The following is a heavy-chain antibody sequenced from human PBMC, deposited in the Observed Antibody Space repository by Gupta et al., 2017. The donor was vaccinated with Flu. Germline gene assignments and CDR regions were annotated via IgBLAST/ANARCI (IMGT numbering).Heavy chain of an antibody. Sequence: QVQLQESGPGLVKPSQTLSLTCTVSGGSISSGGYYWSWIRQHPGKGLEWIGYIYYSGSTYYNPSLKSRVTISVDTSKNQFSLKLSSVTAADTAVYYCARFYYDFWGDYYYGMDVWGQGTTVTVSS. V-gene: IGHV4-31*03. CDR3: ARFYYDFWGDYYYGMDV. CDR2: IYYSGST. J-gene: IGHJ6*02. CDR1: GGSISSGGYY. D-gene: IGHD3-3*01.